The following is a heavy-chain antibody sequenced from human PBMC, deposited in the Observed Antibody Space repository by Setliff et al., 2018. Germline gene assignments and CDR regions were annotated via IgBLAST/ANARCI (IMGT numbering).Heavy chain of an antibody. CDR1: GYNFRNYG. CDR2: ISGYKSNP. Sequence: SVKVSCKTSGYNFRNYGISWVRQVPGQGLEWMGWISGYKSNPNYLQKMQGRLTMTTDTSTSTAYMELRSLRSDDTAIYYCARVSLPAAIVRFDSWGQGTLVTVSS. D-gene: IGHD2-2*01. CDR3: ARVSLPAAIVRFDS. V-gene: IGHV1-18*04. J-gene: IGHJ4*02.